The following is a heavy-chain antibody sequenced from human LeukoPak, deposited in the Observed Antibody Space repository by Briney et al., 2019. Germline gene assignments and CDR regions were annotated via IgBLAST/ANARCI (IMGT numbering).Heavy chain of an antibody. V-gene: IGHV4-34*01. CDR2: INHSGSI. Sequence: EINHSGSINYNPSLKSRVTISVDTSKNQFSLKLSSVTAADTAVYYCARSNDGSGSYHIDYWGQGTLVPVSS. J-gene: IGHJ4*02. CDR3: ARSNDGSGSYHIDY. D-gene: IGHD3-10*01.